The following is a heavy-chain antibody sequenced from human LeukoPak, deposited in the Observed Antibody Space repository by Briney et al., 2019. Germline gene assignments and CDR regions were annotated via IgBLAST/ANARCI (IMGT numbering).Heavy chain of an antibody. V-gene: IGHV4-39*01. D-gene: IGHD2-2*01. CDR2: IYYSGTT. CDR1: SGSISSSNYY. Sequence: PSETLSLTCTVSSGSISSSNYYWGWIRQPPGKGLEWIGSIYYSGTTYYNPSLKSRVTIPVDTSKNQFSLKLSSVTAADTAVYYCARHVCGSSSCYSPPYNWFDPCGQGTLVTVSS. J-gene: IGHJ5*02. CDR3: ARHVCGSSSCYSPPYNWFDP.